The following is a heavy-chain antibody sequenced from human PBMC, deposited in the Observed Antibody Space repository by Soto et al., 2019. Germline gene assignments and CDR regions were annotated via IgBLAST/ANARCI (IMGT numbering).Heavy chain of an antibody. CDR1: GFTFSSYA. CDR2: ISGSGGST. V-gene: IGHV3-23*01. D-gene: IGHD3-10*01. Sequence: GGSLRLSCAASGFTFSSYAMSWVRQAPGKGLEWVSAISGSGGSTYYADSVKGRFTISRDNSKNTLYLQMNSLRAEDTAVYYCASSRGREFRRYYYMDVWGKGTTVTVSS. J-gene: IGHJ6*03. CDR3: ASSRGREFRRYYYMDV.